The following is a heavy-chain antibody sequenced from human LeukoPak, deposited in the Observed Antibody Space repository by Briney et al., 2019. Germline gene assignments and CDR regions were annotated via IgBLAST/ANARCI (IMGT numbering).Heavy chain of an antibody. V-gene: IGHV3-30*03. D-gene: IGHD5-12*01. Sequence: GGFLRLSCAASGFTFSSYGMHWVRQAPGKGLEWVAVISYDGSNKYYADSVKGRFTISRDNSKNTLYLQMNSLRGEDTAVYYCAGKVATTLGLDCWGQGTLVTVSS. CDR3: AGKVATTLGLDC. CDR2: ISYDGSNK. CDR1: GFTFSSYG. J-gene: IGHJ4*02.